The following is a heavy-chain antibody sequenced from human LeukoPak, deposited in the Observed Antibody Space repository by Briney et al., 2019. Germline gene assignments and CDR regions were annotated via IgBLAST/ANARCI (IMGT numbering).Heavy chain of an antibody. CDR2: IYYSGST. D-gene: IGHD3-22*01. CDR3: ASLTPPYYYDSSGYYYRWFDP. CDR1: GGSISSGDYY. Sequence: SETLSLTCTVSGGSISSGDYYWSWIRQPPGKGLEWIGYIYYSGSTYYNPSLKSRVTISVDTSKNQFSLKLSSVTAADTAVYYCASLTPPYYYDSSGYYYRWFDPWGQGTLVTVSS. J-gene: IGHJ5*02. V-gene: IGHV4-30-4*01.